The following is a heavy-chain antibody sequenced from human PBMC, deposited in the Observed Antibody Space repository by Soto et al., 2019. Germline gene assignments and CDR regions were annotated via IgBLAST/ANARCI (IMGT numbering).Heavy chain of an antibody. CDR2: INAGNGNT. J-gene: IGHJ4*02. V-gene: IGHV1-3*01. CDR1: GYTFTNYA. D-gene: IGHD2-15*01. CDR3: ARDLAVVVAAIWLDY. Sequence: ASVKVSCKASGYTFTNYAMHWVRQAPGQRLEWMGWINAGNGNTKYSQKFQGRVTITRDTSASTAYMELSSLRSEDTAVYYCARDLAVVVAAIWLDYWGQGTLVTVS.